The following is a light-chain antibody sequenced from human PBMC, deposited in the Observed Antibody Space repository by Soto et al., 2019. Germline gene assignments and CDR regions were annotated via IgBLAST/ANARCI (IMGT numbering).Light chain of an antibody. CDR1: QSISSH. Sequence: DIQMTQSPSSLSASVGDRVTITCRASQSISSHLNWYQLKPGKAPKLLIYTTSTLQSGVPLRFSGSGSGTDFTLTISSLQPDDFATYYCQQSYSTPLTFGGGTKVEIK. J-gene: IGKJ4*01. V-gene: IGKV1-39*01. CDR2: TTS. CDR3: QQSYSTPLT.